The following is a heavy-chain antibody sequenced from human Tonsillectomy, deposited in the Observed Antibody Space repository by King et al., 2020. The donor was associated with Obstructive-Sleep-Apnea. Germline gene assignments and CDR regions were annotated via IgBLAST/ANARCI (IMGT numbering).Heavy chain of an antibody. CDR1: GGSISSRAW. CDR2: IYHSGST. Sequence: QLQESGPGLVKPSGTLSLTCAVSGGSISSRAWWSWVRQPPGKGLEWIGEIYHSGSTNDNPSLRSRVTISVDKSKNQFSLNLRPVTAADTAVYYCASLTYYYDSSDFPGSRQWGQGTLVTVSS. V-gene: IGHV4-4*02. CDR3: ASLTYYYDSSDFPGSRQ. J-gene: IGHJ1*01. D-gene: IGHD3-22*01.